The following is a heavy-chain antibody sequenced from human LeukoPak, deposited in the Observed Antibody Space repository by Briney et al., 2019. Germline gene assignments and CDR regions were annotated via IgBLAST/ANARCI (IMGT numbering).Heavy chain of an antibody. CDR1: GFTFSSSA. CDR3: AREDPIAAAGNFDY. V-gene: IGHV3-23*01. J-gene: IGHJ4*02. CDR2: LSGSSTST. Sequence: GGSLRLSCAASGFTFSSSAMSWVRQAPGKGLEWVSSLSGSSTSTYTADSVKGRFTISRDNSKNTLYLQMNSLRAEDTAVYYCAREDPIAAAGNFDYWGQGTLVTVSS. D-gene: IGHD6-13*01.